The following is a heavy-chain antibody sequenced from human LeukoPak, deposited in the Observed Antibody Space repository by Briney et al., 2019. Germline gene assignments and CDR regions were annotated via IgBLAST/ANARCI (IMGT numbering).Heavy chain of an antibody. CDR2: IYCSGST. Sequence: SETLSLTCTVSGGSISSSSYYWGWIRQPPGKGLEWIGSIYCSGSTYYNPSLKSRVTISVDTSKNQFSLKLSSVTAADTAVYYCATPTIFGVVNADYWGQGTLVTVSS. V-gene: IGHV4-39*01. CDR1: GGSISSSSYY. J-gene: IGHJ4*02. CDR3: ATPTIFGVVNADY. D-gene: IGHD3-3*01.